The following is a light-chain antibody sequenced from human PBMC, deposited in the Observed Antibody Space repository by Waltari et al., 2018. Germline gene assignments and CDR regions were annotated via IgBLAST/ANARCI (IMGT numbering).Light chain of an antibody. CDR3: QKYESLPAT. CDR2: HAS. V-gene: IGKV3-20*01. J-gene: IGKJ1*01. CDR1: QSVGIY. Sequence: EIVLTQSPGTLSLSPGERATLSCRASQSVGIYLAWYQQKPGQAPRLLIYHASTRATGIPDRFSARGSGTDFSLTISRLEPEDCAVYYCQKYESLPATFGQGTKVELK.